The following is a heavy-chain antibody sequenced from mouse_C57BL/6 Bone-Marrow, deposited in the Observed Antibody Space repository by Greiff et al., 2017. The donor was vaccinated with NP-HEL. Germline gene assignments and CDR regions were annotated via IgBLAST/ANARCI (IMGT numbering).Heavy chain of an antibody. CDR1: GYTFTSYW. CDR2: IYPSDSET. Sequence: QVQLQQPGAELVRPGSSVKLSCKASGYTFTSYWMDWVKQRPGQGLEWIGNIYPSDSETHYTQKFKDKATLTVDKSSSTAYMQLSSLTSEDSAVYYCARYGGYYVYFDYWGQGTTLTVSS. D-gene: IGHD2-3*01. V-gene: IGHV1-61*01. J-gene: IGHJ2*01. CDR3: ARYGGYYVYFDY.